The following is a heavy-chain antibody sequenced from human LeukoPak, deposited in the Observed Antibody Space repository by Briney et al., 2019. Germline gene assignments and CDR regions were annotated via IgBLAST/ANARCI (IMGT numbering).Heavy chain of an antibody. CDR1: GGSISSGGYY. J-gene: IGHJ4*02. D-gene: IGHD6-13*01. CDR3: ARESGYSSSWYPVD. V-gene: IGHV4-31*03. Sequence: SETLSLTCTVSGGSISSGGYYWSWIRQHPGKGLEWIGYIYYSGSTYYNPSLKSRVTISVDTSKNQFSLKLSSVTAADTAVYYCARESGYSSSWYPVDWGQGTLVTVSS. CDR2: IYYSGST.